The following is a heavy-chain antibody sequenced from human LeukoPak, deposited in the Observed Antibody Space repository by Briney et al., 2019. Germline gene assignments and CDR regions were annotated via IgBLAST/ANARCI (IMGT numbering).Heavy chain of an antibody. CDR2: IRQDGGEK. CDR3: ARDGTAAGLYFDL. V-gene: IGHV3-7*01. J-gene: IGHJ4*01. CDR1: GFTFTDYW. D-gene: IGHD6-13*01. Sequence: GGSLRLSCAVSGFTFTDYWMNLVRQAPGKGLEWVASIRQDGGEKSYVDSVKGRFTISRDNTKSSLYLQINSLRAEDTAVYYCARDGTAAGLYFDLWGQGTLVTVSS.